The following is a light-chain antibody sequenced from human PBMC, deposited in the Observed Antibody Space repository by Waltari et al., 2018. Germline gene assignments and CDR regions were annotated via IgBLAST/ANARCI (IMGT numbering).Light chain of an antibody. V-gene: IGLV2-14*01. CDR3: SSYTSSSTFD. Sequence: QSALTQPASVSGSPGQSITISCTGTSSDVGGYDYVSWYQQHPGKAPKLIIYDVSKWPSGVSNRFSGSKSGNTASLTISGLQAEDEADYYCSSYTSSSTFDFGTGTKVTVL. CDR1: SSDVGGYDY. J-gene: IGLJ1*01. CDR2: DVS.